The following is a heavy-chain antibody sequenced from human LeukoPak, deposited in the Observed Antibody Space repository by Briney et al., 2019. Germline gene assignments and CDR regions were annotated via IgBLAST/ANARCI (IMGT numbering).Heavy chain of an antibody. V-gene: IGHV3-15*01. CDR1: GFTFSNAW. CDR2: IKSKTDGGTT. CDR3: LYFWSGSSLVDY. D-gene: IGHD3-3*01. J-gene: IGHJ4*02. Sequence: GGSLRLSCAASGFTFSNAWMSWVRQAPGKGLEWVGRIKSKTDGGTTDYAAPVKGRFSISRDDSKNTLYLEMYSLKTEDTAMYYCLYFWSGSSLVDYWGQGTLVTVAS.